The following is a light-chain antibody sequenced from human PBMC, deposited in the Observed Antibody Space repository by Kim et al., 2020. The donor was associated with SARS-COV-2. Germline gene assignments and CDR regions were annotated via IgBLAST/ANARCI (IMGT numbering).Light chain of an antibody. V-gene: IGKV1-5*03. CDR2: QAS. CDR3: QQYGSYWT. J-gene: IGKJ1*01. CDR1: QGISRS. Sequence: SASVGDPVSITCRASQGISRSLAWYKHNLGEPPKLLIFQASSLESAVPSRDSGSGSGTEFTLTISSLQPDDCATYYCQQYGSYWTFGQGTKVDIK.